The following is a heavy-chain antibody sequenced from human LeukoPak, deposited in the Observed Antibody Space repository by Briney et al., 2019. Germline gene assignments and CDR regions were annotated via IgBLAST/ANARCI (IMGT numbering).Heavy chain of an antibody. V-gene: IGHV3-7*01. CDR3: ARDDDVWSGWGH. CDR1: GFPFSTYW. Sequence: QPGGSPRLSCTASGFPFSTYWLSWVRQAPGKGLEWVANINQDGSGEYYAGSVKGRFTIARDNAKNSLYLQMNSLRAEDTAVYYCARDDDVWSGWGHWGRGTLVTVSS. CDR2: INQDGSGE. J-gene: IGHJ4*02. D-gene: IGHD3-3*01.